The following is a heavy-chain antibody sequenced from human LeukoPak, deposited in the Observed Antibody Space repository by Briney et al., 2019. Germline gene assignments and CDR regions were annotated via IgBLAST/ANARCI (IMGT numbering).Heavy chain of an antibody. Sequence: SVTLSCKASGGTFSSYAISWVRQAPGQGLGWMGRIIPIFGIANYAQKFQGRVTITADKSTSTAYMELSSLRSEETAVYYCARGLVGATFAYFDYWGQGTLVTVSS. V-gene: IGHV1-69*04. CDR1: GGTFSSYA. CDR3: ARGLVGATFAYFDY. CDR2: IIPIFGIA. D-gene: IGHD1-26*01. J-gene: IGHJ4*02.